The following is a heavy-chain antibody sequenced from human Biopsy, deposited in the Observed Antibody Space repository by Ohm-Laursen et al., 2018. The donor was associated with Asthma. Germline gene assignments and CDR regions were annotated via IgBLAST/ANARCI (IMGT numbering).Heavy chain of an antibody. CDR2: MSVYNGNT. CDR1: GYTFNSAG. Sequence: ASVKASCKPSGYTFNSAGITWVRQAPGQGLAWMGWMSVYNGNTKIAQKIQDRVTMITDTSPSTAYMELRSLRSDDTSVYFCARAVDYSHYYGIDVWGQGTPVTVS. J-gene: IGHJ6*02. CDR3: ARAVDYSHYYGIDV. V-gene: IGHV1-18*01. D-gene: IGHD3-10*01.